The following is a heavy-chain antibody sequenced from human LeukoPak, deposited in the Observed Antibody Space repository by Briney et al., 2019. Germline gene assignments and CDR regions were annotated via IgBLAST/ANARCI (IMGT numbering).Heavy chain of an antibody. CDR2: ITGSSSSK. Sequence: GESLRLSCAASGSTFSDYDMNWIRQAPGTGLEWVSYITGSSSSKYYADSVKGRFTISRDNAKNSLYLQMNSLRAEDTAVYYCARPTTSGWYPHWGQGTMVTVSS. CDR3: ARPTTSGWYPH. J-gene: IGHJ3*01. CDR1: GSTFSDYD. D-gene: IGHD6-19*01. V-gene: IGHV3-48*01.